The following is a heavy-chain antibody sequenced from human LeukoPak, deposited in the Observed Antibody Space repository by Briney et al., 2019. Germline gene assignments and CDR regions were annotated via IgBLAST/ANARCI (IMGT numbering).Heavy chain of an antibody. J-gene: IGHJ4*02. Sequence: ASVKVSCKASGYSFTSHYMHWVRQAPGQGLEWMGLINPRGTATRYAESFQGRLTLTRDLSTSTDYMELSSLRSEDTAVYYCARLSEMATSYFDYWGQGTLVTVSS. CDR3: ARLSEMATSYFDY. V-gene: IGHV1-46*01. CDR2: INPRGTAT. D-gene: IGHD5-24*01. CDR1: GYSFTSHY.